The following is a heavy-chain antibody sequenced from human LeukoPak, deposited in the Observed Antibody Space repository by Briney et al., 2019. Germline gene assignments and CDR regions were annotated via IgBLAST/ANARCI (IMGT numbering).Heavy chain of an antibody. J-gene: IGHJ6*03. V-gene: IGHV1-2*06. Sequence: GASVKVSCKASGNTFTGYYMHWVRQAPGHGLEWMGRINPNSGGTNYAQKFQGRVTMTRDTSISTAYMELSRLRSDDTAVYYCARGLPYCSGGSCQRYYYMDVWGKGTTVTVSS. CDR2: INPNSGGT. CDR1: GNTFTGYY. CDR3: ARGLPYCSGGSCQRYYYMDV. D-gene: IGHD2-15*01.